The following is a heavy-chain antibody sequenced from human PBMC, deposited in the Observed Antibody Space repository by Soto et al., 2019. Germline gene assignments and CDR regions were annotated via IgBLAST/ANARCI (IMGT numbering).Heavy chain of an antibody. V-gene: IGHV1-69*01. CDR3: ARSQGSRTSLAIDYYYYYGMDV. Sequence: QVQLVQSGAEVKKPGSSVKVSCKASGGTFSSYAISWVRQAPGQGLEWMGGIIPIPGTANYAQKFQGRVTITADESTSTDYMALSSLRSEDTAVYYCARSQGSRTSLAIDYYYYYGMDVWGQGTTVTVSS. CDR1: GGTFSSYA. J-gene: IGHJ6*02. D-gene: IGHD2-2*01. CDR2: IIPIPGTA.